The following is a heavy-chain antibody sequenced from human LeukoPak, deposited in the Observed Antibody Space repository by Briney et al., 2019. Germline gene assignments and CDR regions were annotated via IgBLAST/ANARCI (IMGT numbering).Heavy chain of an antibody. CDR3: AREKVQQLVSYYYYYYMDV. CDR1: GFTFSSYW. J-gene: IGHJ6*03. V-gene: IGHV3-74*01. Sequence: GGSLRLSCAASGFTFSSYWMHWVRQAPGKGLVWVSRVNTDGSSTTYADSVKGRFTISRDNAKNSLYLQMNSLRAEDTAVYYCAREKVQQLVSYYYYYYMDVWGKGTTVTVSS. D-gene: IGHD6-13*01. CDR2: VNTDGSST.